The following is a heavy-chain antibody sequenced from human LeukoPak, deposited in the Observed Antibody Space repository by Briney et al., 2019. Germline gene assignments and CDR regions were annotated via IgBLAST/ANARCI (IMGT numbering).Heavy chain of an antibody. V-gene: IGHV4-31*03. Sequence: SETLSLTCTVSGGSISSGGYYWRWIRQHPGKGLEWIGYIYYSGSTYYNPSLKSRVTISVDTSKNQFSLKLSSVTAADTAVYYCERAAPTIFGVVITHFDYWGQGTLVTVS. CDR3: ERAAPTIFGVVITHFDY. CDR1: GGSISSGGYY. CDR2: IYYSGST. J-gene: IGHJ4*02. D-gene: IGHD3-3*01.